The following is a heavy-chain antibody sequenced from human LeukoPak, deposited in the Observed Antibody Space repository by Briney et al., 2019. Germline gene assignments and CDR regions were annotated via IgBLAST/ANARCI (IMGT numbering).Heavy chain of an antibody. CDR2: ILYDGSNK. J-gene: IGHJ6*03. D-gene: IGHD6-19*01. V-gene: IGHV3-30*02. CDR1: GFTFSSYG. CDR3: AKEGREAVAGWGYYYYMDV. Sequence: GGSLRLSCAASGFTFSSYGMHWVRQAPGKGLEWVAFILYDGSNKYYADSVKGRFTISRDNSKNTLYLQMNSLRAEDTAVYYCAKEGREAVAGWGYYYYMDVWGKGTTVTVSS.